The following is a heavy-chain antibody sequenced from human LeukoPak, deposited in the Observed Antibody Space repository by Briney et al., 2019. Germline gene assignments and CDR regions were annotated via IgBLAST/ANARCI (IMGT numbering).Heavy chain of an antibody. D-gene: IGHD1-26*01. CDR3: ARRSSIMGSYLYYFDY. Sequence: SETLSLTCAVSGGSISSYYWSWIRQPPGKGLEWIGYIYYSGSTNYNPSLKSRVTISVDTSKNQFSLKLSSVTAADTAVYYCARRSSIMGSYLYYFDYWGQGTLVTVSS. V-gene: IGHV4-59*01. CDR1: GGSISSYY. J-gene: IGHJ4*02. CDR2: IYYSGST.